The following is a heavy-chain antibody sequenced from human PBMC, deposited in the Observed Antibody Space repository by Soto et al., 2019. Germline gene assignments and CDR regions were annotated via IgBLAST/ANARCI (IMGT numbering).Heavy chain of an antibody. CDR2: ISSSSSYI. Sequence: GSLRLSCAASGFTFSSYSMNWVRQAPGKGLEWVSSISSSSSYIYYADSVKGRFTISRDNAKNSLYLQMNSLRAEDTAVYYCARDIERVAGDFDYWGQGTLVTVSS. CDR3: ARDIERVAGDFDY. V-gene: IGHV3-21*01. J-gene: IGHJ4*02. CDR1: GFTFSSYS. D-gene: IGHD6-19*01.